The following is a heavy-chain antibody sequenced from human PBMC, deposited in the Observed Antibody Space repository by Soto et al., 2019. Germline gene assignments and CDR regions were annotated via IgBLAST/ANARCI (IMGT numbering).Heavy chain of an antibody. V-gene: IGHV1-18*01. CDR3: ARGHGEIIGAMDV. CDR2: ISSYNVDT. J-gene: IGHJ6*02. CDR1: GYRFNTYG. D-gene: IGHD3-3*01. Sequence: QAQMVQSGPEVKKPGASVKVSCTASGYRFNTYGISWVRQAPGQGLEWMGRISSYNVDTNYAEKFEDRLTMTTDTSTNTAYMELKSLRSDDTAMYFCARGHGEIIGAMDVWGQGTSVTVSS.